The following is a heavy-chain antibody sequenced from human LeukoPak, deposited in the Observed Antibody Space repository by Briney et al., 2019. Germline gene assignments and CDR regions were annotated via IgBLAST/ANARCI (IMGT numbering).Heavy chain of an antibody. D-gene: IGHD3-16*01. CDR1: GFTFSYFT. V-gene: IGHV3-21*01. Sequence: GGSLTLSCTASGFTFSYFTMHWVRQAPGKGLEWVSSINGGDYKRYAGSVRGRLTISRDNAKNSVYLQMKSLRVEDTAVYYCTRRGYHDYSGFDYWGQGTLVTVSS. J-gene: IGHJ4*02. CDR2: INGGDYK. CDR3: TRRGYHDYSGFDY.